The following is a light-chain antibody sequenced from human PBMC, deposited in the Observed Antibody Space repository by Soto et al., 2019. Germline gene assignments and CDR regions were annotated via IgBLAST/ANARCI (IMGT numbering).Light chain of an antibody. J-gene: IGKJ1*01. CDR2: GAS. CDR3: QQFGSSPPWT. Sequence: EIVLTQSPGTLSLSPGERATLSCRASQSVTSSYLAWYQHKRGQAPRLLLYGASNRATGIPDRFSGSGSGTDFTLTISRLEPEDFAVYYCQQFGSSPPWTFGQGTKVDIK. V-gene: IGKV3-20*01. CDR1: QSVTSSY.